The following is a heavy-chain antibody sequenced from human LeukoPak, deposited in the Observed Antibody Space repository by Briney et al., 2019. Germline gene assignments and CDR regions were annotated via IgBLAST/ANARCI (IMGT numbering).Heavy chain of an antibody. V-gene: IGHV4-59*08. J-gene: IGHJ4*02. Sequence: SETLSLTCTVSGGSISSYYWSWIRQPPGKGLEWIGYINYSGSTSYNPSLKSRVTISVDTSKNQFSLKLSSVTAADTAVYYCARHDDYSNYPFDYWGQGTPVTVSS. CDR3: ARHDDYSNYPFDY. CDR2: INYSGST. CDR1: GGSISSYY. D-gene: IGHD4-11*01.